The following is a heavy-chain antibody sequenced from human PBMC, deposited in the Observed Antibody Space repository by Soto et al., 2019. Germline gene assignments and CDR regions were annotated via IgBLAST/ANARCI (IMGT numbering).Heavy chain of an antibody. D-gene: IGHD3-10*01. V-gene: IGHV3-30-3*01. CDR2: ISYDGSNK. CDR3: ARVIRTGRGGSYAFDI. J-gene: IGHJ3*02. Sequence: GGSLRLSCAASGFTFSSYAMHWVRQAPGKGLEWVAVISYDGSNKYYADSVKGRFTISRDNSKNTLYLQMNSLRAEDTAVYYCARVIRTGRGGSYAFDIWGQGTMVTVSS. CDR1: GFTFSSYA.